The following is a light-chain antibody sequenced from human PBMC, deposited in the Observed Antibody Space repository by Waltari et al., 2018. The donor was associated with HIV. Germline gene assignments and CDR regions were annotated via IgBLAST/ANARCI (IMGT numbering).Light chain of an antibody. V-gene: IGLV1-40*01. CDR2: FNN. J-gene: IGLJ3*02. CDR3: QSYDSRV. Sequence: LLIYFNNNRPAGFPDRFSGSKSGTSASLAITGLQAEDEADYYCQSYDSRVFGGGTKLTVL.